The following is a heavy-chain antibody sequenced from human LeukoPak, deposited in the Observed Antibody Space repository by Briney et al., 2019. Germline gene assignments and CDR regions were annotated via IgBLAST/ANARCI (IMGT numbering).Heavy chain of an antibody. CDR2: ISWNSGSI. J-gene: IGHJ4*02. V-gene: IGHV3-9*01. CDR3: ARSRYSSSWGFDY. CDR1: GFTFDDYA. D-gene: IGHD6-13*01. Sequence: GGSLRLSCAASGFTFDDYAMHWVRQAPGKGLEWVSGISWNSGSIGYADSVKGRFTISRDNAKNSLYLQMNSLRAEDTAVYYCARSRYSSSWGFDYWGQGTLVTVSS.